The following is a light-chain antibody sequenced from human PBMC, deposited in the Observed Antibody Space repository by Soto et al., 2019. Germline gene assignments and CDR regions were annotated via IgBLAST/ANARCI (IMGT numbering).Light chain of an antibody. V-gene: IGKV1-27*01. CDR2: SAS. CDR3: QKDNSAPNT. J-gene: IGKJ2*01. CDR1: QDVSNS. Sequence: DIQMTQSPSSLSAFVGDTVTITCRASQDVSNSLAWYQQKPGKVPKLLIHSASTLQTGVQSRFSGSGSGTVFTLTINNLQPEDVATYYCQKDNSAPNTFGQGSRLESK.